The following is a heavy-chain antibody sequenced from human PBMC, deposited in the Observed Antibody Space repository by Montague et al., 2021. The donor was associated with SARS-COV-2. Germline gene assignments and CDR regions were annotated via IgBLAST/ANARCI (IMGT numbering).Heavy chain of an antibody. CDR3: AREDRWNWFDP. D-gene: IGHD5-24*01. V-gene: IGHV4-59*11. Sequence: SETLSLTCSGHCRSTHSPTRRQIRLPPVTRPVCIGSINYRASTNKNPSLKTRVTISVDTSKNQFSLKLSSMTAADTAVYYCAREDRWNWFDPWGQGTLVIVSS. CDR2: INYRAST. CDR1: CRSTHSPT. J-gene: IGHJ5*02.